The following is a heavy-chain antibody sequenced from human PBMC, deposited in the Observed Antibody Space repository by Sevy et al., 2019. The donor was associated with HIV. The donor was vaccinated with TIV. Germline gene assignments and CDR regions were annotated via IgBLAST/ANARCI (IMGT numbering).Heavy chain of an antibody. CDR3: ARHGGLVDRAFDY. V-gene: IGHV4-39*01. CDR1: GGSITRSSYD. CDR2: MFYSGST. J-gene: IGHJ4*02. Sequence: SETLSLTCTVSGGSITRSSYDWGWVRQPRGKGLEWIGSMFYSGSTYYATSLKSRVTISVDTSKNQFSLKLSAVTATDTAVYFCARHGGLVDRAFDYWGQGILVTVSS. D-gene: IGHD3-10*01.